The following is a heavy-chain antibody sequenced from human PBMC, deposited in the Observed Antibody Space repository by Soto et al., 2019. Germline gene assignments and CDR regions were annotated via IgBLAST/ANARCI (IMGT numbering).Heavy chain of an antibody. CDR2: IYYSGST. Sequence: SETLSLTCSVSGGSVRSGSYYWSWIRQPPGKGLEWIGYIYYSGSTNYNPSLKSRVTISVDTSKNQFSLKLSSVTAADTAVYYCARKKDYGDYFDYGGQGTLVTVSS. J-gene: IGHJ4*02. V-gene: IGHV4-61*01. D-gene: IGHD4-17*01. CDR3: ARKKDYGDYFDY. CDR1: GGSVRSGSYY.